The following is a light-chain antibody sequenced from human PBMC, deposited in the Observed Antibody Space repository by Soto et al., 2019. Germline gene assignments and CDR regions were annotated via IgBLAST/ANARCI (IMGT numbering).Light chain of an antibody. CDR2: AAS. CDR3: QHCDNCPPIFT. CDR1: QSVSSS. V-gene: IGKV3D-15*01. Sequence: EIVMTQSPATLSVSPGERATLSCRASQSVSSSLAWYQQKPGQAPRLLIYAASTRATGIPARFSGSGSGAEFTLTISSLQSEDFAVYYWQHCDNCPPIFTFGPGTKVDIK. J-gene: IGKJ3*01.